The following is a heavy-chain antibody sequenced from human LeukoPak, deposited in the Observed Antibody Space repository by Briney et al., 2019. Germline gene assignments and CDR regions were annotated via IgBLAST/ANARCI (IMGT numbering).Heavy chain of an antibody. Sequence: GGSLRLSCAASGFIFSNYWMNWVRQAPGKGLEWVANIKQDGGEKYYVDSVKGRFTISRDNAKNTLYLQMNSLRAEDTAVYYCARDLSTWDYYYYYGMDVWGHGTMVTVSS. J-gene: IGHJ6*02. CDR3: ARDLSTWDYYYYYGMDV. V-gene: IGHV3-7*01. D-gene: IGHD3-3*02. CDR2: IKQDGGEK. CDR1: GFIFSNYW.